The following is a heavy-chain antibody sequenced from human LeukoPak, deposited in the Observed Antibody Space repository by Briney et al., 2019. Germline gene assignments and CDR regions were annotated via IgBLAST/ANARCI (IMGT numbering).Heavy chain of an antibody. CDR2: IYGRGST. CDR1: GGSISRYY. V-gene: IGHV4-59*01. D-gene: IGHD3-16*02. CDR3: AREDVWGNNRPKGHFDY. Sequence: SETLSLTCPVSGGSISRYYWSWIRQPPGKGLEWIGYIYGRGSTNYNPSLKSRVTVSVDTSKNQFSLNLNSVTAADTAVYYCAREDVWGNNRPKGHFDYWGQGTLVTVSS. J-gene: IGHJ4*02.